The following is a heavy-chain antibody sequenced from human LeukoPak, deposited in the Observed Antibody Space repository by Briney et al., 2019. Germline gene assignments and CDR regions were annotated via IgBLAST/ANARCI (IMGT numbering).Heavy chain of an antibody. CDR2: IYRDGTST. Sequence: GTLRLSCTASGGTFSSHSMRWVRQPPGKGLVWVSGIYRDGTSTNYAHAVRGGFTIARANTKNTLYLQMNSLRVGDAAVCYCARGWYGPDSCGQGTLVSVSS. CDR3: ARGWYGPDS. CDR1: GGTFSSHS. V-gene: IGHV3-74*01. D-gene: IGHD2-15*01. J-gene: IGHJ5*01.